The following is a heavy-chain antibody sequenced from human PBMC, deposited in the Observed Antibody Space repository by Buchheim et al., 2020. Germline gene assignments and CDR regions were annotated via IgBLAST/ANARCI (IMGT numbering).Heavy chain of an antibody. D-gene: IGHD6-25*01. CDR1: GESFSGYQ. Sequence: QVQLQQWGAGLVKPSETLSLTCAVYGESFSGYQWNWIRQSPGKGLEWIGEINHSGTTKYNPSLKSRVTMSVETSKNQFSLKLTSVTAAETAVYSCARGGYSSDLTTRLYYGMEAWGQGTT. J-gene: IGHJ6*02. CDR3: ARGGYSSDLTTRLYYGMEA. V-gene: IGHV4-34*01. CDR2: INHSGTT.